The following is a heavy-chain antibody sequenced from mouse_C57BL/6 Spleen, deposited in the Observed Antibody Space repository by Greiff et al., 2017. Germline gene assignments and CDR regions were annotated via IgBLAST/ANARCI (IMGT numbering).Heavy chain of an antibody. CDR2: IYPGSGST. Sequence: VQLQQPGAELVKPGASVKMSCKASGYTFTSYWITGVKQRPGQGLEWIGDIYPGSGSTNYNEKFKSKATLTVDTAASTAYMQLSSLTSEDSAVYYWARVRVYYGYGDGYAMDYWGQGTSVTVSS. CDR3: ARVRVYYGYGDGYAMDY. D-gene: IGHD2-2*01. V-gene: IGHV1-55*01. CDR1: GYTFTSYW. J-gene: IGHJ4*01.